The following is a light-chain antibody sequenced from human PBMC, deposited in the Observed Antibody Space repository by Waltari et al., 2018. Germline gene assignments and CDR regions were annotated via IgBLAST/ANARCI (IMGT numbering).Light chain of an antibody. CDR3: QSSDTNCTHV. CDR2: KDT. V-gene: IGLV3-25*03. J-gene: IGLJ1*01. Sequence: SYELTQPPSVSVSPGQTARTTSPRDTLANQYVYWYQQKPGQAPVLMIIKDTERPSGIPERFSGSSSGTTVTLTISGVQAEDEADYYCQSSDTNCTHVFGIGTKVTVL. CDR1: TLANQY.